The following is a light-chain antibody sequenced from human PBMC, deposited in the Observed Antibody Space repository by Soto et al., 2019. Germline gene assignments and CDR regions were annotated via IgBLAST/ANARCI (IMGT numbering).Light chain of an antibody. CDR2: DAS. J-gene: IGKJ5*01. V-gene: IGKV3-11*01. CDR1: QSVSSY. Sequence: ETMSTQSPSTLSLSPGERDTLSCRASQSVSSYLAWYQQKPGQAPRLLIYDASNRATGIPARFSGSGSGTDFTLTISSLEPEDFAVYYCQQRSNWPGTFGQGTRLEI. CDR3: QQRSNWPGT.